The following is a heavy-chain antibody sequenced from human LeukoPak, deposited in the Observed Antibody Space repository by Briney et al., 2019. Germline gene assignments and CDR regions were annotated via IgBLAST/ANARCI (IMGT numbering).Heavy chain of an antibody. V-gene: IGHV4-4*07. CDR3: ARSGNNYYGSGSYYKSGDDAFDI. CDR2: IYTSGST. D-gene: IGHD3-10*01. Sequence: SETLSLTCTVSGGSISSYYWSWIRQPAGKGLEWIGRIYTSGSTSYNPSLKSRVTMSVDTSKNQFSLKLSSVTAADTAVYYCARSGNNYYGSGSYYKSGDDAFDIWGQGTMVTVSS. CDR1: GGSISSYY. J-gene: IGHJ3*02.